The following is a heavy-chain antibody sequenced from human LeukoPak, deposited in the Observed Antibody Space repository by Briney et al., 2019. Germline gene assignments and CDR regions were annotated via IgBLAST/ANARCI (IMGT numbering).Heavy chain of an antibody. CDR2: ISAYNGNT. Sequence: GASVKVSCKASGYTFTSYGISWVRQAPGQGLEWMGWISAYNGNTNYAQKLQGRVTMTTDTSTSTAYMELRSLRSDDTAVYYCARDPQVGATTGLLVDYWGQGTLVTVSS. J-gene: IGHJ4*02. CDR1: GYTFTSYG. CDR3: ARDPQVGATTGLLVDY. V-gene: IGHV1-18*01. D-gene: IGHD1-26*01.